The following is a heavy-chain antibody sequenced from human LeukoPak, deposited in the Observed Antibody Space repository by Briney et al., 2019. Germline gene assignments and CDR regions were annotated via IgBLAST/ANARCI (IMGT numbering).Heavy chain of an antibody. CDR1: GGTFSSYA. D-gene: IGHD6-19*01. Sequence: VASVKVSCKASGGTFSSYAISWVRQAPGQGLEWMGGIIPIFGTANYAQKFQGRVTITADESTSTAYMELSSLRSGVTAMYYSAKKLIPGADTWAFDYWAQGPLAPVSS. J-gene: IGHJ4*02. CDR3: AKKLIPGADTWAFDY. CDR2: IIPIFGTA. V-gene: IGHV1-69*13.